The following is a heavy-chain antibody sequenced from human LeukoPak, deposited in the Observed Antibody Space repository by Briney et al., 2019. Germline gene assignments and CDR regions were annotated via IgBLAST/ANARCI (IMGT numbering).Heavy chain of an antibody. D-gene: IGHD6-6*01. CDR3: ARGHYSSSSFWFDP. CDR1: GGSISSLH. J-gene: IGHJ5*02. V-gene: IGHV4-59*11. CDR2: IHYSGST. Sequence: SETLSLTCTVSGGSISSLHWSWIRQPPGKGLEWIGYIHYSGSTNYIPSLKSRVTISLDTSKNQFSLKLTSVTAADTAVYYCARGHYSSSSFWFDPWGQGTLVTVSS.